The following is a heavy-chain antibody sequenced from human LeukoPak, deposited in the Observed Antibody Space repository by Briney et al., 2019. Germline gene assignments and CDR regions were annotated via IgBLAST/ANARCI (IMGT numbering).Heavy chain of an antibody. Sequence: GGSLRLSCAASGFTFSSYAMHWVRQAPGKGLEWVAVISYDGSNKYYADSVKGRFTISRDNSKNTLYLQMNSLRAEDTAVYYCARGDGEEGGDLIDYWGQGTLVTVSS. V-gene: IGHV3-30-3*01. D-gene: IGHD2-21*01. CDR3: ARGDGEEGGDLIDY. CDR1: GFTFSSYA. CDR2: ISYDGSNK. J-gene: IGHJ4*02.